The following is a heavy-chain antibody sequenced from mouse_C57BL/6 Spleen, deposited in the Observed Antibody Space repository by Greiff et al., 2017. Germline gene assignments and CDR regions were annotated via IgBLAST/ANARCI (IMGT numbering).Heavy chain of an antibody. J-gene: IGHJ4*01. Sequence: QVQLQQPGAELVKPGASVKLSCKASGYTFTSYWMHWVKQRPGRGLEWIGRIDPNSGDTKYNEKFKSKATLTVDKPSSTAYMQRSSLTSEDSAVYYCARLASSGPYYYAMDYWGQGTSVTVSS. CDR3: ARLASSGPYYYAMDY. CDR2: IDPNSGDT. D-gene: IGHD3-2*02. V-gene: IGHV1-72*01. CDR1: GYTFTSYW.